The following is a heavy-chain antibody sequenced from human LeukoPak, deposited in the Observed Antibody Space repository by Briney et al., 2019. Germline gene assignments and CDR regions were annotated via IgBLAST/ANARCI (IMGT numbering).Heavy chain of an antibody. CDR1: GFTFSNYW. Sequence: GGSLRLSCAASGFTFSNYWMSWVRQAPGKGPEWVANIREDGSEKYYVDSVKGQFTISRDNAKNSLYLQMNSLRAEDTAVYYCARGRCSSTSCFLDYWGQGTLVTVSS. CDR2: IREDGSEK. V-gene: IGHV3-7*01. D-gene: IGHD2-2*01. CDR3: ARGRCSSTSCFLDY. J-gene: IGHJ4*02.